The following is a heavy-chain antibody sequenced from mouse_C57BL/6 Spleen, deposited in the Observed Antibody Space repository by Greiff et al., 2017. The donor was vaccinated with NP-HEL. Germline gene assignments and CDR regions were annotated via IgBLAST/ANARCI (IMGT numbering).Heavy chain of an antibody. V-gene: IGHV2-9-1*01. J-gene: IGHJ4*01. CDR3: ARSLFITTGVAQYYYAMDY. D-gene: IGHD1-1*01. CDR1: GFSLTSYA. Sequence: VQRVESGPGLVAPSQSLSITCTVSGFSLTSYAISWVRQPPGKGLEWLGVIWTGGGTNYNSALKSRQSISKDNSKSQVFLKMNSLQTDDTARYYCARSLFITTGVAQYYYAMDYWGQGTSVTVSS. CDR2: IWTGGGT.